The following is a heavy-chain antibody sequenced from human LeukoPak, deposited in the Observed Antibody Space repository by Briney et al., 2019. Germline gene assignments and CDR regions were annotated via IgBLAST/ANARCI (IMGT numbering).Heavy chain of an antibody. J-gene: IGHJ4*02. CDR2: ISGSGGST. Sequence: PGGSLRLSCAASGFTFSSYAMSWVRQAPGKGLEWVSAISGSGGSTYYADSVKGRFTISRDNSKNTLYLQMNSLRAEDTAVYYCAKVGYRSSLYDSGFDCWGQGTLVTVSS. D-gene: IGHD6-13*01. CDR1: GFTFSSYA. V-gene: IGHV3-23*01. CDR3: AKVGYRSSLYDSGFDC.